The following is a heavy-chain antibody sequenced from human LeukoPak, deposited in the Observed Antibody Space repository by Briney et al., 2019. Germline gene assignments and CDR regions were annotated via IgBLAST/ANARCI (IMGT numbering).Heavy chain of an antibody. CDR2: ISGSGSGT. J-gene: IGHJ4*02. V-gene: IGHV3-23*01. D-gene: IGHD1-20*01. Sequence: GGSLRLSCAASGFPLSSYAMSWVRQASGQGLEWVSSISGSGSGTYYADSVKGRFTISRDNSKNTLYLQMNSLRAEDTAVYYCAKVAYNWISYGPFDYWGQGTLVTVSS. CDR3: AKVAYNWISYGPFDY. CDR1: GFPLSSYA.